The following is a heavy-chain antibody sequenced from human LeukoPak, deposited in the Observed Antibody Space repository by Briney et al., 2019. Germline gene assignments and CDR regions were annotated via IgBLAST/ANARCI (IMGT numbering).Heavy chain of an antibody. V-gene: IGHV1-46*01. CDR1: GYSLTTYY. CDR3: ARDATPDYGGNSVY. D-gene: IGHD4-23*01. Sequence: ASVKVSCKASGYSLTTYYMHWVRQAPGQGLEWMAIINPSGGSTNYAQKFQGRVTMTRDTSTSTVYMELSSLRSEDTAVYYCARDATPDYGGNSVYWGQGTLVTVSS. J-gene: IGHJ4*02. CDR2: INPSGGST.